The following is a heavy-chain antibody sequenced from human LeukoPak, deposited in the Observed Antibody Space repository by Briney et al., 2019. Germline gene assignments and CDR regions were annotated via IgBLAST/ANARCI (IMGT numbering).Heavy chain of an antibody. D-gene: IGHD3-10*01. Sequence: GGSLRFSCAASGFTFSSYTMSWVRQAPGKGLEWVSAISHTSEYTYHADSVKGRFTISRDNSKNTLYLQMNSLRDEDTAMYYCAKGSSAGRPYYFDYWGQGTLVTVSS. CDR1: GFTFSSYT. J-gene: IGHJ4*02. CDR3: AKGSSAGRPYYFDY. V-gene: IGHV3-23*01. CDR2: ISHTSEYT.